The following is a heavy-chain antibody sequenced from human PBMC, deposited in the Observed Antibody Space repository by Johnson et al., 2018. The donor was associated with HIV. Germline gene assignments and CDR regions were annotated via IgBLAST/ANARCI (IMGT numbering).Heavy chain of an antibody. CDR2: INQDGSEK. D-gene: IGHD7-27*01. J-gene: IGHJ3*02. CDR1: GFTHRTYW. Sequence: VQLVESGGGVVKPGRSLRLSCAASGFTHRTYWMTWVRQAPGKGLEWVANINQDGSEKYYVDSVKGRFNISSDNAKNSLYLKMNSLRAEGRAVYYCARDLGTNWGRYDAFDIWGQGTMVTVSS. V-gene: IGHV3-7*03. CDR3: ARDLGTNWGRYDAFDI.